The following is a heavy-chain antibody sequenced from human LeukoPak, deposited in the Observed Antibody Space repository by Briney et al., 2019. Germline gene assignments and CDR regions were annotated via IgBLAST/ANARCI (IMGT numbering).Heavy chain of an antibody. CDR2: INPNSGGT. Sequence: ASVKLSCKASGYTFTGYYMHWVRQAPGQGLEWMGWINPNSGGTNYAQKFQGRVTMTRDTSISTAYMELSRLRSDDTAVYYCARDPEMATNWYFDLWGRGTLVTVSS. V-gene: IGHV1-2*02. J-gene: IGHJ2*01. D-gene: IGHD5-24*01. CDR3: ARDPEMATNWYFDL. CDR1: GYTFTGYY.